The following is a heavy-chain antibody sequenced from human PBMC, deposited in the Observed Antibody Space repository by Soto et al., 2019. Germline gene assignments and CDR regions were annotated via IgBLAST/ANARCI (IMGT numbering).Heavy chain of an antibody. CDR3: ARDQGITIFGVVRPPAYWFDP. CDR1: GYTFTSYY. D-gene: IGHD3-3*01. J-gene: IGHJ5*02. Sequence: WASVKVSCKASGYTFTSYYMHWLRQAPGQGLEWMGIINPSGGSTSYAQKFQGRVTMTRDTSTSTVYMELSSLRSEDTAVYYCARDQGITIFGVVRPPAYWFDPWGQGTLVTVSS. CDR2: INPSGGST. V-gene: IGHV1-46*01.